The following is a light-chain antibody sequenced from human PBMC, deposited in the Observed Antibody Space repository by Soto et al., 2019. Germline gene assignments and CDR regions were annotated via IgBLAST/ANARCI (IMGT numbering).Light chain of an antibody. CDR2: DVS. V-gene: IGLV2-14*01. J-gene: IGLJ1*01. CDR1: SSDVGGYNY. Sequence: QSGLTQPASLSGSPGQSITISCIGTSSDVGGYNYVSWYQQHPGKAPKLMIYDVSNRPSGVSNRFSGSKSGNTASLTISGLQAEDEADYYCSSYTSSSTRVFGTGTKVTVL. CDR3: SSYTSSSTRV.